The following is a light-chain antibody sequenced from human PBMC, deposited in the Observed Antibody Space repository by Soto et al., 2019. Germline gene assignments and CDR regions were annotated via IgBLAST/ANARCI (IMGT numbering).Light chain of an antibody. CDR2: EVS. V-gene: IGLV2-8*01. CDR1: SSDVGGYNY. CDR3: SSYAGSNNHVV. Sequence: QSALTQPPSASGSPGQSVTISCTGTSSDVGGYNYVSWYQQHPGKAPKLMIYEVSKRPSGVPDRFSGSKSGNTASLTVSGLXXEXXXXXXXSSYAGSNNHVVFGGGTKLTVL. J-gene: IGLJ2*01.